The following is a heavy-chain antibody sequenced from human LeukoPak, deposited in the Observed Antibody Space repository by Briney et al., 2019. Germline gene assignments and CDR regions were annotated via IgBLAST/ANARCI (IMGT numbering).Heavy chain of an antibody. J-gene: IGHJ3*02. CDR1: GGSISSYY. CDR2: LYYSGST. D-gene: IGHD3-16*02. CDR3: ARDKMITFGGVIAHDAFDI. Sequence: PSETLSLTCSVSGGSISSYYWSWIRQPPGKGLEWIGYLYYSGSTNSNPSLKSRVTISVDTSKNQFSLKLSSVTAADTAVYYCARDKMITFGGVIAHDAFDIWGQGTMVTVSS. V-gene: IGHV4-59*01.